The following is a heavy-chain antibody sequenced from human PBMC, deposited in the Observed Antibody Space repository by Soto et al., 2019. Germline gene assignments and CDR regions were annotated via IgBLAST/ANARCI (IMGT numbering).Heavy chain of an antibody. J-gene: IGHJ4*02. CDR1: GGSMSNNY. CDR2: IYYDGGT. V-gene: IGHV4-59*01. Sequence: QVQLQESGPGLVKPSETLSLTCTVSGGSMSNNYWSWVRQPPGKGLEWMGYIYYDGGTNYNPSLKSRVTISVDTSKNQFSLRLRSVTTADTAVYFCARGGWSNDYWGQGTLVTVSS. CDR3: ARGGWSNDY. D-gene: IGHD6-19*01.